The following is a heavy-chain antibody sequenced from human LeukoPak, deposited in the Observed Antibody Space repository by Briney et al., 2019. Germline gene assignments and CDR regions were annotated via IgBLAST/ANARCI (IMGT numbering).Heavy chain of an antibody. Sequence: PGGSLRLSCAASGFTISSYVMSWVRQAPGKGLEWVANINQDGSENYYVDSVKGRFTISRDNAKNSLYLQMNSLRAEDTAVYYCASRVWVGATFHYYYYMDVWGKGTTVTVSS. CDR2: INQDGSEN. CDR3: ASRVWVGATFHYYYYMDV. CDR1: GFTISSYV. V-gene: IGHV3-7*01. D-gene: IGHD1-26*01. J-gene: IGHJ6*03.